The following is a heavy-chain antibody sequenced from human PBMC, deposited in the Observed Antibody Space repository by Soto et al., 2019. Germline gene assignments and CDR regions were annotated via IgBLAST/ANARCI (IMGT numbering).Heavy chain of an antibody. D-gene: IGHD1-7*01. CDR2: IKFDGSIT. J-gene: IGHJ4*02. Sequence: DVQVVESGGRLVQPGGSLRLSCAASGFTFSNYWLHWVRQTPGKGLVWVSRIKFDGSITNYPDSVNGRVTLSRDNAKNTVYLQMDSLRADDTAVYYCARGARNYYYFDYWGQGTLVTVSS. V-gene: IGHV3-74*01. CDR1: GFTFSNYW. CDR3: ARGARNYYYFDY.